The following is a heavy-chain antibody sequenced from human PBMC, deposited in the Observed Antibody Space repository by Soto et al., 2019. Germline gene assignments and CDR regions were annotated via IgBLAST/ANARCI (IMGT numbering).Heavy chain of an antibody. V-gene: IGHV3-49*03. J-gene: IGHJ6*02. CDR2: IRSKAYGGTT. Sequence: GGSLRLSCTASGFTFGDYAMSWFRQAPGKGLEWVGFIRSKAYGGTTEYAASVKGRFTISRDDSKSIAYLQMNSLKTEDTAVYYCTRDRNPFYYYYYGMDVWGQGTTVTVSS. CDR1: GFTFGDYA. CDR3: TRDRNPFYYYYYGMDV. D-gene: IGHD1-1*01.